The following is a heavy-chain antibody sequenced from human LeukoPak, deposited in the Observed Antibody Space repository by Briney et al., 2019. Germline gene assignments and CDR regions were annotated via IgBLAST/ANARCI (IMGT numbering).Heavy chain of an antibody. D-gene: IGHD4-11*01. V-gene: IGHV3-30*18. J-gene: IGHJ4*02. CDR1: GFIFSTFG. Sequence: GGSLRLSCVASGFIFSTFGMHWVRHAPGKGLEWVAFISHDGNDKYYADSVKGRFAISRDNSHNTLYLQINSLRPEDTAVYDCVKGHLIYRLLDYWGQGTLVTVSS. CDR2: ISHDGNDK. CDR3: VKGHLIYRLLDY.